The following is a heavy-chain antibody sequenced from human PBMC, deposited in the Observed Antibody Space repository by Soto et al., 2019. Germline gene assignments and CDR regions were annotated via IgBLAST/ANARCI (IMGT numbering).Heavy chain of an antibody. V-gene: IGHV1-69*01. CDR2: IITIFGTA. CDR3: ASGQNQYSFDY. Sequence: QVQLVQSGAGVNKPGSSVKLSCTASGRTFSSYAISWVRQAPGQGLEWMGGIITIFGTANYAQKFQGRVTITADEYTSTAYMYLSSMRSEDTAVYYCASGQNQYSFDYWGQGTLVTVSS. CDR1: GRTFSSYA. J-gene: IGHJ4*02. D-gene: IGHD2-2*01.